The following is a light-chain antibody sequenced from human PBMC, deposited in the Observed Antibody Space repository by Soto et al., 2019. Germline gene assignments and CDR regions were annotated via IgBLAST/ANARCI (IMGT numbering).Light chain of an antibody. V-gene: IGLV4-69*01. J-gene: IGLJ2*01. CDR1: SGHSSYA. CDR2: VNSDGSH. Sequence: QSVLTQSPSASASLGASVKLTCTLSSGHSSYAIAWYQQQPEKGPRYLMKVNSDGSHNKGDGIPDRFSGSSSGAERYLTISSLQSEDEADYYCQTWGTGIQDVVFGGGTKLTVL. CDR3: QTWGTGIQDVV.